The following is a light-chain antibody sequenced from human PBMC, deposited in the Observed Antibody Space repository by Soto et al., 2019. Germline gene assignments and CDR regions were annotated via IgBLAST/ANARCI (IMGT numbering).Light chain of an antibody. CDR1: QSVSSSY. CDR2: GAT. J-gene: IGKJ5*01. Sequence: EIVLTQSPGTLSLSPGERATLSCRASQSVSSSYLAWYQQRYGQAPRLLIYGATSRATDIPDRFSGSGSGTDFTLTISRLEPEDSAVYYCQQYGDSLSVTFGQGTRLEIQ. CDR3: QQYGDSLSVT. V-gene: IGKV3-20*01.